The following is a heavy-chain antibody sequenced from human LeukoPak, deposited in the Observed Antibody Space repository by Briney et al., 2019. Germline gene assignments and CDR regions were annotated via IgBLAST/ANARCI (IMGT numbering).Heavy chain of an antibody. D-gene: IGHD1-26*01. CDR1: GGSISSSNW. V-gene: IGHV4-4*02. CDR3: ARGGNYWPQWWFDP. J-gene: IGHJ5*02. CDR2: IYHSGST. Sequence: PSEALSLTCAVTGGSISSSNWWSWVRQPPEKGLEWIGEIYHSGSTNYNPSLKSRVTMSLDASKNQFSLELNSVTPADTAVYYCARGGNYWPQWWFDPWGRGTLVSVSS.